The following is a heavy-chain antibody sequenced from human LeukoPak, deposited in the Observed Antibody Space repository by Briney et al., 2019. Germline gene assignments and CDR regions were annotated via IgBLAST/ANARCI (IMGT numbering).Heavy chain of an antibody. J-gene: IGHJ4*02. CDR3: ARASSGMYYYFDY. CDR2: IYYSGST. Sequence: SETLSLTCTVSGDSISRYYWSWIRQPPGKGLEWIGYIYYSGSTNYNPSLKSRVTMSVDTSKNQFSLRLSSLTAADTAVYYCARASSGMYYYFDYWGQGTLVTVSS. V-gene: IGHV4-59*12. CDR1: GDSISRYY. D-gene: IGHD6-19*01.